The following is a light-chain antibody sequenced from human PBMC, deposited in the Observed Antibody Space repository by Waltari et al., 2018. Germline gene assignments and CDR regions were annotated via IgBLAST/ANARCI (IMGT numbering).Light chain of an antibody. J-gene: IGLJ2*01. V-gene: IGLV2-14*03. CDR1: ISDVGGYDS. CDR3: SSYASSSTLVV. Sequence: QSALTQPASVSGSPGHSIPISCTGTISDVGGYDSFSRYQQHPDKAPKLMIYDVTNRPSGVSNRFSGSKSGNTASLTISGLQAEDESDYYCSSYASSSTLVVFGGGTKLTVL. CDR2: DVT.